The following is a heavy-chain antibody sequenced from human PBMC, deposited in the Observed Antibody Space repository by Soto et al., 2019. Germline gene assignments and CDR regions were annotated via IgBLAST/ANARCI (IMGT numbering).Heavy chain of an antibody. CDR3: ARADYYDSSGYGYYFDY. D-gene: IGHD3-22*01. CDR2: IYSSGNT. CDR1: GFTVSSNY. V-gene: IGHV3-66*01. Sequence: GGSLRLSCAASGFTVSSNYMSWVRQAPGKGLEWVSVIYSSGNTYYADSVKGRFIISRDKSKNTLFLQMNSLRAENTAVYYCARADYYDSSGYGYYFDYWGQGT. J-gene: IGHJ4*02.